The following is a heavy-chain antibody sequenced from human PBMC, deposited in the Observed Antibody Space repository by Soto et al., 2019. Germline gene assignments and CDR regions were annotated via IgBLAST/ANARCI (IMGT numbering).Heavy chain of an antibody. CDR2: IYYSGST. Sequence: SETLSLTCTVSGVAISSGDYYWSWIRQPPGKGLEWIGYIYYSGSTYYNPSLKSRVTISVDTSKNQFSLKLSSVTAADTAVYYCARENVLLWFGELYGDAFDIWGQGTMVT. CDR3: ARENVLLWFGELYGDAFDI. CDR1: GVAISSGDYY. D-gene: IGHD3-10*01. J-gene: IGHJ3*02. V-gene: IGHV4-30-4*01.